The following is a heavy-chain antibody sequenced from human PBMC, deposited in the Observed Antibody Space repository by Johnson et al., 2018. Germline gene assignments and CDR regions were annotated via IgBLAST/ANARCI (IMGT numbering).Heavy chain of an antibody. V-gene: IGHV3-33*01. D-gene: IGHD4-23*01. CDR2: IWYDESNK. J-gene: IGHJ3*02. CDR3: ARDVGRWNDAFDI. Sequence: QVQLVESGGGVVQPGRSLRLSCAASGFTFSSYGMHWVRQAPGKGLEWVAVIWYDESNKYYADSVKGRFTISRDNSKNTLYLQMNSLRAEDTAVYYGARDVGRWNDAFDIWGQGTMVTVSS. CDR1: GFTFSSYG.